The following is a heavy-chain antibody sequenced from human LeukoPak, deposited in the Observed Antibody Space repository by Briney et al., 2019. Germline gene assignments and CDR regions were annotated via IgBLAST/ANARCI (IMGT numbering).Heavy chain of an antibody. J-gene: IGHJ4*02. Sequence: GGTLTLSCAASGLTVSNNYMNWVRQAPGKGLEWVAGMHSDGSTNYTASVKGRVTISIDNFKNKFYLQMNTLSVADTGVYYCAIDRGYGGNSGDYWGQATLLSLSP. D-gene: IGHD4-23*01. CDR1: GLTVSNNY. CDR3: AIDRGYGGNSGDY. CDR2: MHSDGST. V-gene: IGHV3-66*01.